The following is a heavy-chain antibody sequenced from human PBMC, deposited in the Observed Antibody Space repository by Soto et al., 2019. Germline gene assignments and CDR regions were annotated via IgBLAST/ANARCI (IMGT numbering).Heavy chain of an antibody. CDR1: GFSFRNYG. Sequence: QVQLVQSGGGVVQPGRALRLSCVASGFSFRNYGMHWVRQAPGKGLEWVAVISYEEINNKNYADSVKGRFTISRDNSENTLYLEMDSLRDEDTVVYYCAKGSCSGPSCYRGDGMDVWGQGTTVTVSS. CDR2: ISYEEINNK. J-gene: IGHJ6*02. CDR3: AKGSCSGPSCYRGDGMDV. D-gene: IGHD2-2*01. V-gene: IGHV3-30*18.